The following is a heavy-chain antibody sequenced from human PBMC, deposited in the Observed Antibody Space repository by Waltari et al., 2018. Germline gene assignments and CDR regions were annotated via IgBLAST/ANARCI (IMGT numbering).Heavy chain of an antibody. V-gene: IGHV1-2*06. CDR2: INPNSGVT. CDR3: ARDRQLVFDY. CDR1: GYTFTGYY. D-gene: IGHD6-6*01. J-gene: IGHJ4*02. Sequence: QVQLVQSGAEVKKPGASVKVSCKASGYTFTGYYMHWVLQAPGQGLAGRGRINPNSGVTNYAQKFQVRVTMTRDTSISTADMELSRLRSDDTAVYYCARDRQLVFDYWGQGTLVTVSS.